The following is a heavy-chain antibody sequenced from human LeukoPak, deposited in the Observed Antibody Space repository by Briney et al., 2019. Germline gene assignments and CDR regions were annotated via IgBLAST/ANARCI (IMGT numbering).Heavy chain of an antibody. CDR2: INPNSGGT. V-gene: IGHV1-2*02. J-gene: IGHJ4*02. Sequence: ASVKVSCKASGYTFTGYYIHWVRQTPGQGLEWMGSINPNSGGTNYAQKFQGRVTMTRDTSISTAYMELSRLRSDDTAVYYCARGLGIAIVSPADEDYWGQGTLVTVSS. CDR1: GYTFTGYY. CDR3: ARGLGIAIVSPADEDY. D-gene: IGHD2-21*01.